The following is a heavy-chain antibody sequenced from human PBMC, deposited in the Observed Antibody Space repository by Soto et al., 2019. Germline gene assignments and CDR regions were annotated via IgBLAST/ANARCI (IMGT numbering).Heavy chain of an antibody. Sequence: QVQLQESGPGLVKPSQTLSLTCSVSGGSISSGGYYWSWIRQHPGKGLEWIGYIYYSGSTYYNPSRQCRVTISADTSKNQYSLKLGSVTAADTAVYYCARGITIFGVVYFDYWGQGTLVTVSS. V-gene: IGHV4-31*03. J-gene: IGHJ4*02. CDR3: ARGITIFGVVYFDY. D-gene: IGHD3-3*01. CDR2: IYYSGST. CDR1: GGSISSGGYY.